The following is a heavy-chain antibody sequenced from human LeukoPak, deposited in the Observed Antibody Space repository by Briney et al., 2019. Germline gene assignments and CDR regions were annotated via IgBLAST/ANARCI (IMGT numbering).Heavy chain of an antibody. D-gene: IGHD6-19*01. Sequence: PGGSLRLSCAASGFTFSIYWMHWVRQAPGKGLEWVSAISGSGGSTYYADSVKGRFTVSRDNSKNTLYLQMNSLRAEDTAVYYCAKDRGIAVALYYYYYMDVWGKGTTVTISS. CDR2: ISGSGGST. CDR3: AKDRGIAVALYYYYYMDV. J-gene: IGHJ6*03. CDR1: GFTFSIYW. V-gene: IGHV3-23*01.